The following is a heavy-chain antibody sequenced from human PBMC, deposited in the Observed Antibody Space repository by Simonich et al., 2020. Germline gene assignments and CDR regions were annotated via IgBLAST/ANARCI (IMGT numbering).Heavy chain of an antibody. CDR3: ARWIAVAGTGAYGMDV. J-gene: IGHJ6*02. V-gene: IGHV3-21*01. CDR1: GFTFSSYS. CDR2: ISSSSSYI. Sequence: EVQLVESGGGLVKPGGSLRLSCAASGFTFSSYSMNWVRQAPGKGLEWVSSISSSSSYIYYEDAVKGRFTTSRDNAKNSLYLQMNSRRAEGTAVYYCARWIAVAGTGAYGMDVWGQGTTVTVSS. D-gene: IGHD6-19*01.